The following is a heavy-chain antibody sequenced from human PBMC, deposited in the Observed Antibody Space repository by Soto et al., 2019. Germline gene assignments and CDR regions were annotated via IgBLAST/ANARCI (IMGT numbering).Heavy chain of an antibody. D-gene: IGHD3-16*02. CDR3: ARDGSFASLAEIDY. J-gene: IGHJ4*02. CDR1: GYTSTRNH. V-gene: IGHV1-3*01. Sequence: QVHLVQSGAEVKKPGASAKVSCKASGYTSTRNHMHWVRQAPGQGLEWMGFINVATGNARYSRKFQGRVILTRDTSASTIHMELSGLTTEDTAVYYCARDGSFASLAEIDYWGQGTPVTVSS. CDR2: INVATGNA.